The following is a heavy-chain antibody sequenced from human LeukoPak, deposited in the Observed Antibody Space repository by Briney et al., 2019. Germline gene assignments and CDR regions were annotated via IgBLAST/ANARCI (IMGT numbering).Heavy chain of an antibody. J-gene: IGHJ4*02. V-gene: IGHV3-21*01. CDR1: GFTFSSYS. CDR3: ARGDSYGYSIDY. CDR2: ISSSSSDI. Sequence: GGSLRLSCAASGFTFSSYSMNWGRQAPGKGLEWVSSISSSSSDIYYADSVKGRFTISRDSAKNPLYLQMNSLRAEDTAVYYCARGDSYGYSIDYWGQGTLVTGSS. D-gene: IGHD5-18*01.